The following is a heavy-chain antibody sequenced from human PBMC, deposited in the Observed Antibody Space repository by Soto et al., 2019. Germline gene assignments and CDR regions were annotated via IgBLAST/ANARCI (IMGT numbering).Heavy chain of an antibody. Sequence: QVQLQESGPGLVKPAETLSLTCAVSGDSVTTGSYYWSWIRQPPGKTLEWIGYIYYSGSTNYNPSLKSRATIYPDTSGRHFFLNLTSVTADDTAVYFCAKRDYAFDSWGQGTLVTVSS. CDR1: GDSVTTGSYY. CDR3: AKRDYAFDS. D-gene: IGHD4-17*01. CDR2: IYYSGST. V-gene: IGHV4-61*01. J-gene: IGHJ4*02.